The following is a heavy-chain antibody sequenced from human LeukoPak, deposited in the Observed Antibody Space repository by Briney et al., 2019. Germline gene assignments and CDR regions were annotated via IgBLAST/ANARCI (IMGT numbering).Heavy chain of an antibody. Sequence: PSETLSLTCAVYGGSFSGYYWSWIRQPPGKGLEWIGKINHSGSTNYNPSLKSRVTISVDTSKNQFSLKLSSVTAADTAVYYCARGRGRPRVGGNRPGGAFDIWGQGTMVTVSS. CDR1: GGSFSGYY. CDR3: ARGRGRPRVGGNRPGGAFDI. D-gene: IGHD4-23*01. J-gene: IGHJ3*02. CDR2: INHSGST. V-gene: IGHV4-34*01.